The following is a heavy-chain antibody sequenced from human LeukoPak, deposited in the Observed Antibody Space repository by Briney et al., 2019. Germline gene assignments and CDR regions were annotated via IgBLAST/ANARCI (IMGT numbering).Heavy chain of an antibody. Sequence: GGSLRLSCAASGFTFSDYYMSWIRQAPGKGLEWVALIFSDGSNEYYADSVKGRFTISRDNSKNTLYLQINGLTSEDTAVYSCARGIWETNSVAFDLWGQGTMVIVS. CDR3: ARGIWETNSVAFDL. V-gene: IGHV3-30*03. CDR1: GFTFSDYY. D-gene: IGHD3-16*01. J-gene: IGHJ3*01. CDR2: IFSDGSNE.